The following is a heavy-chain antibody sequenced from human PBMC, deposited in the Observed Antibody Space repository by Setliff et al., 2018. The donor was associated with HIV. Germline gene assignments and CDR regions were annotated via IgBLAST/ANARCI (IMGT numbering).Heavy chain of an antibody. Sequence: PGGSLRLSCAASGFTFSSYAMSWVRQAPGKGLEWVGRIKSKTDGGTADYAAPVKGRFTISRDDSKSTVYLQMNSLKTEDTAVYYCTTWQAGNDYWGQGTLVTVSS. CDR2: IKSKTDGGTA. J-gene: IGHJ4*02. CDR3: TTWQAGNDY. V-gene: IGHV3-15*01. D-gene: IGHD6-13*01. CDR1: GFTFSSYA.